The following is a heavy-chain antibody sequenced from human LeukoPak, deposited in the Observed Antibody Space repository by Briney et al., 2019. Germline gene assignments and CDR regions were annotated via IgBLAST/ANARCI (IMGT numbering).Heavy chain of an antibody. CDR1: GFTFSAYW. D-gene: IGHD7-27*01. J-gene: IGHJ4*02. Sequence: PGGSLRLSCAASGFTFSAYWMSWVRQAPGKGLEWVANINEDGGEKYHVDSVTGRLTISRDNAKNSLYLQMNSLRVEDTAVYYCARAGDRGAVDYWGQGALVTVSS. CDR3: ARAGDRGAVDY. CDR2: INEDGGEK. V-gene: IGHV3-7*01.